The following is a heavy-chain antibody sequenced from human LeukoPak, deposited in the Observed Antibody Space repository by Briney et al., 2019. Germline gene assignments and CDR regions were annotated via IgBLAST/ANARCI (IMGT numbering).Heavy chain of an antibody. D-gene: IGHD6-6*01. J-gene: IGHJ4*02. V-gene: IGHV4-34*01. CDR1: GGSFSGYY. CDR3: ARVGASSSSRGAYFDY. Sequence: PSETLSLTCAVYGGSFSGYYWSWIRQPPGKGLEWIGEINHSGSTNYNPSLKSRVTISVDTSKSQFSLKLASVTAADTAVYYCARVGASSSSRGAYFDYWGQGTLVAVSS. CDR2: INHSGST.